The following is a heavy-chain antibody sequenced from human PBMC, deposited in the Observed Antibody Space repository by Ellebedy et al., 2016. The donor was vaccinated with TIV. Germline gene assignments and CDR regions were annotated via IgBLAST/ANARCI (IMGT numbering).Heavy chain of an antibody. CDR1: GYSFPSYW. D-gene: IGHD3-22*01. Sequence: PGGSLRLSCQGSGYSFPSYWINWVRQMPGKGLEWMGRIDPSDSQTNYSPSFRGHFSISVDTSISTAYLQWSSLKAPDSAMYYCARQLGGSSGYWSLDYWGRGTLVTVSS. V-gene: IGHV5-10-1*01. J-gene: IGHJ4*02. CDR2: IDPSDSQT. CDR3: ARQLGGSSGYWSLDY.